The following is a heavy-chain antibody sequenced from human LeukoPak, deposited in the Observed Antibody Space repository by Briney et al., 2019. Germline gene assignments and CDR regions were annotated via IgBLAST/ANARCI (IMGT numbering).Heavy chain of an antibody. J-gene: IGHJ3*02. CDR2: ISWNSGSI. V-gene: IGHV3-9*01. CDR3: AKGDVPQDAFDI. CDR1: GFTFDDYA. Sequence: GGSLRLSCAASGFTFDDYAMHWVRHAPGKGLEWVSGISWNSGSIVYADSVKGRFTISRDNAKNSLYLQMNSLRAEDTALYYCAKGDVPQDAFDIWGQGTMVTVSS. D-gene: IGHD2-2*01.